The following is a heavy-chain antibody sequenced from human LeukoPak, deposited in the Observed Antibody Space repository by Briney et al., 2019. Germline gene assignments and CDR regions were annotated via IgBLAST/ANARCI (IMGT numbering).Heavy chain of an antibody. CDR3: ARLIAARAPDY. J-gene: IGHJ4*02. V-gene: IGHV5-51*01. Sequence: GESLKISCKGSGYSFPSYWIGWVRQMPGKGLEWMGIVYPGDSDTRYSPPFQGQVTISADKSISTAYLQWSSLKASDTAMYYCARLIAARAPDYWGQGTLVTVSS. CDR2: VYPGDSDT. CDR1: GYSFPSYW. D-gene: IGHD6-6*01.